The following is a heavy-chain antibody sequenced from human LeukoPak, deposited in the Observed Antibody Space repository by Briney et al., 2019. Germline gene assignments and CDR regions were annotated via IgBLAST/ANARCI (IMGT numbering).Heavy chain of an antibody. CDR2: IYSGGST. J-gene: IGHJ5*02. V-gene: IGHV3-53*01. D-gene: IGHD3-22*01. Sequence: QPGGSLRLSCAASGFTVSSNYMSWVRQAPGKGLEWVSVIYSGGSTYYADSVKGRFTISRDSSKNTLYLQMNSLRAEDTAVYYCARVYYYDSSGYYKAHWFDPWGQGTLVTVSS. CDR3: ARVYYYDSSGYYKAHWFDP. CDR1: GFTVSSNY.